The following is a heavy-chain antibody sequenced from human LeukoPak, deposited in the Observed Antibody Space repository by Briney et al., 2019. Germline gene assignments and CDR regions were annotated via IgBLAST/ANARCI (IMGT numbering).Heavy chain of an antibody. V-gene: IGHV4-34*01. Sequence: SETLSLTCAVYGGSFSGYYWSWIRQPPGKGLEWIGEINHSGSTNYNPSLKSRVTISVDTSKNQFSLKLSYVTAADTAVYYCARSLHSSSWDYFDYWGQGTLVTVSS. D-gene: IGHD6-13*01. CDR2: INHSGST. J-gene: IGHJ4*02. CDR1: GGSFSGYY. CDR3: ARSLHSSSWDYFDY.